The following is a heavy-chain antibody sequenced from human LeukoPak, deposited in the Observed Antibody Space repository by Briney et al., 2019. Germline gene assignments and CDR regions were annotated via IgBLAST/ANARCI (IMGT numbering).Heavy chain of an antibody. CDR1: GFTFSSYS. CDR3: ARDDASQTVTTDY. J-gene: IGHJ4*02. V-gene: IGHV3-21*01. CDR2: ISSSSSYV. D-gene: IGHD4-17*01. Sequence: PGGSLRLSCAASGFTFSSYSMNWVRQAPGRGLEWVSSISSSSSYVYYADSVKGRFTISRDNAKNSLYLQMNSLRAEDTAVYYCARDDASQTVTTDYWGQGTLVTVSS.